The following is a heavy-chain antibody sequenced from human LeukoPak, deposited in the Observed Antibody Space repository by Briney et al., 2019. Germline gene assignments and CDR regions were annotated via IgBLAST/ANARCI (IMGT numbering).Heavy chain of an antibody. V-gene: IGHV3-33*01. CDR1: GFTFSSYG. CDR3: ARDRIRFSTSGNWFDP. D-gene: IGHD3-3*01. CDR2: IWYDGSNK. J-gene: IGHJ5*02. Sequence: GGSLRLSCAASGFTFSSYGMHWVRQAAGKGLEWVAVIWYDGSNKYYADSVKGRFPISRDNSKNTLYLQMNSLRAEDTAVYYCARDRIRFSTSGNWFDPWGQGTLVTVSS.